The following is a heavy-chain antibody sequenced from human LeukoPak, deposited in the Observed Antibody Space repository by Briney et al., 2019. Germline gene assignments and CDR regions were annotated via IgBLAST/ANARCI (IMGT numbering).Heavy chain of an antibody. V-gene: IGHV3-15*04. J-gene: IGHJ4*02. Sequence: GGSLRLSCAASGFTFSNAWMSWVRQAPGKGLEWVGRIESKTDGGTTDYAAPVKGRFTISRDDSKNTLYLQMNSLKTEDTAVYYCTTGSYVWGSYRFIYWGQGTLVTVSS. CDR1: GFTFSNAW. D-gene: IGHD3-16*02. CDR2: IESKTDGGTT. CDR3: TTGSYVWGSYRFIY.